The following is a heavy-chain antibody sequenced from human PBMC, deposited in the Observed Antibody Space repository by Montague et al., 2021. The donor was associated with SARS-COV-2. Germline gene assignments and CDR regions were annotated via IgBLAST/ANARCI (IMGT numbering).Heavy chain of an antibody. CDR3: ARVGTLVRGVFISDAMDV. V-gene: IGHV4-4*07. Sequence: SETLSLTCTVSGGSISSYYWSWIRQPAGKGLEWIGRIYSSGSTNLNPSLKSGVTMSVDPSKSQFPLKLTSGTAADTAVYYCARVGTLVRGVFISDAMDVWGQGTTVTVSS. CDR1: GGSISSYY. D-gene: IGHD3-10*01. CDR2: IYSSGST. J-gene: IGHJ6*02.